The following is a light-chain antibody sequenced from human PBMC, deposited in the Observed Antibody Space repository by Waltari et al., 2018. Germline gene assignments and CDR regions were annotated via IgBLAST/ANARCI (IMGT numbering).Light chain of an antibody. CDR1: QTLSYRSNENY. CDR3: QHYYNIPRT. V-gene: IGKV4-1*01. Sequence: DIVMTQSPDSLAVSLGERATINCKSSQTLSYRSNENYLAWYQQKPGQPPKLLIYGASTRESVVPDRFSGSVSGTDFTLTISSLQADDVAVYYCQHYYNIPRTFGQGTKVEI. CDR2: GAS. J-gene: IGKJ1*01.